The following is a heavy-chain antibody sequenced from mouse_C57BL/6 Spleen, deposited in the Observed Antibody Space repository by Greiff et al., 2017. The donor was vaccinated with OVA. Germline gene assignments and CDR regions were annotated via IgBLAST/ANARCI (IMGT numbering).Heavy chain of an antibody. D-gene: IGHD1-1*01. V-gene: IGHV5-17*01. CDR1: GFTFSDYG. Sequence: EVQRVESGGGLVKPGGSLKLSCAASGFTFSDYGMHWVRQAPEKGLEWVAYISGGSSTIYYADTVKGRFTISRDNAKNTLFLQMTSLRSEDTAMYYCALLLLAYWGQGTLVTVSA. CDR2: ISGGSSTI. J-gene: IGHJ3*01. CDR3: ALLLLAY.